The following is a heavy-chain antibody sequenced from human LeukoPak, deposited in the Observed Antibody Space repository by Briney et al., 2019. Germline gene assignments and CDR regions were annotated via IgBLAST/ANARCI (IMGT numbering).Heavy chain of an antibody. CDR2: ISYDGNSK. D-gene: IGHD3-10*01. V-gene: IGHV3-30-3*01. CDR1: GFTFSIYA. CDR3: ARGGDYGSGSFRWRHFDY. J-gene: IGHJ4*02. Sequence: PGGSLRLSCAASGFTFSIYAMHWVRQAPGKGLEWVAVISYDGNSKYHADSVKGRFTISRDSSKSTLYLQMNGLRTEDTAVYYCARGGDYGSGSFRWRHFDYWGQGTLITVSS.